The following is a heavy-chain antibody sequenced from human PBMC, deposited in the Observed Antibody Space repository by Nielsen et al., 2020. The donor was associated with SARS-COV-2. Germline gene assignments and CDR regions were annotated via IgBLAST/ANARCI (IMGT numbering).Heavy chain of an antibody. V-gene: IGHV3-23*01. CDR2: ISGSGGST. D-gene: IGHD6-6*01. CDR1: GFTFSSYA. Sequence: GESLKISCAASGFTFSSYAMSWVRQAPGKGLEWVSAISGSGGSTYYADSVKGRFTISRDNSKNTLYLQMNSLRAEDTAVYYCAKVSTSIAARTHFDYWGQGTLVTVSS. J-gene: IGHJ4*02. CDR3: AKVSTSIAARTHFDY.